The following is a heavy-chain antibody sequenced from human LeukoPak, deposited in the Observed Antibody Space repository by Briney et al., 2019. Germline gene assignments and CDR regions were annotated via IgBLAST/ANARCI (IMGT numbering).Heavy chain of an antibody. CDR3: AKGVVVVTTYLHY. J-gene: IGHJ4*02. D-gene: IGHD3-22*01. Sequence: HPGGSLRLSCAASGFTFSSYGMHWVRQAPGKGLEWVAVISYDGSNEDYADSVKGRFTISRDNSKNTLYLQMNSLGPEDTAVYYCAKGVVVVTTYLHYWGLGTLVTVSS. CDR1: GFTFSSYG. V-gene: IGHV3-30*18. CDR2: ISYDGSNE.